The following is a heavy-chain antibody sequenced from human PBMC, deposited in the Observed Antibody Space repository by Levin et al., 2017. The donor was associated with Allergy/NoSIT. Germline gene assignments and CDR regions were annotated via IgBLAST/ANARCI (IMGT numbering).Heavy chain of an antibody. D-gene: IGHD2-2*01. J-gene: IGHJ5*02. Sequence: LGESLKISCAASGFTFSSYSMNWVRQAPGKGLEWVSSISSSSSYIYYADSVKGRFTISRDNAKNSLYLQMNSLRAEDTAVYYCAREYQRTKRDWFDPWGQGTLVTVSS. CDR3: AREYQRTKRDWFDP. CDR2: ISSSSSYI. CDR1: GFTFSSYS. V-gene: IGHV3-21*01.